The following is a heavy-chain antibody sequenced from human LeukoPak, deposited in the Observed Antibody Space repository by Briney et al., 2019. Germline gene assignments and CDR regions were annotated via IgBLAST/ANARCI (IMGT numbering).Heavy chain of an antibody. CDR3: AREAYYDSSGYYDAFDI. CDR2: IIPIFGIA. J-gene: IGHJ3*02. Sequence: SVKVSCKASGGTFSSYAISWVRQAPGQGLESMGRIIPIFGIANYAQKFQGRVTITADKSTSTAYMELSSLRSEDTAVYYCAREAYYDSSGYYDAFDIWGQGTMVTVSS. CDR1: GGTFSSYA. V-gene: IGHV1-69*04. D-gene: IGHD3-22*01.